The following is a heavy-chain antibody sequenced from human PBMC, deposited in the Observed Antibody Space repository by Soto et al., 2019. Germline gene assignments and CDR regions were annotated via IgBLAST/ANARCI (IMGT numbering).Heavy chain of an antibody. J-gene: IGHJ4*02. CDR1: GYTFTSYA. CDR3: ARDPSYYDFWGGYYDY. D-gene: IGHD3-3*01. Sequence: ASVKVSCKASGYTFTSYAMHWVRQAPGQRLEWMGWINAGNGNTKYSQKFQGRVTITRDTSASTAYMELSSLRSEDTAVYYCARDPSYYDFWGGYYDYWGQGTLVTVSS. CDR2: INAGNGNT. V-gene: IGHV1-3*01.